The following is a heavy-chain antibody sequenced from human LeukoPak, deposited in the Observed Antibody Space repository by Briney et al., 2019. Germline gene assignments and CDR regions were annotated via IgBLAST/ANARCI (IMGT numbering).Heavy chain of an antibody. D-gene: IGHD6-13*01. CDR3: ARVSAAGMDFHYGMDV. CDR1: GGSLSSGGYY. Sequence: ASETLSLTCTVSGGSLSSGGYYWSWVRQPPGKGLEWGADIHYSESTNFNPSLKSRVAISVDTSKNQFSLNMRSVTAADTAVYYCARVSAAGMDFHYGMDVWGQGTTVLVSS. V-gene: IGHV4-61*08. J-gene: IGHJ6*02. CDR2: IHYSEST.